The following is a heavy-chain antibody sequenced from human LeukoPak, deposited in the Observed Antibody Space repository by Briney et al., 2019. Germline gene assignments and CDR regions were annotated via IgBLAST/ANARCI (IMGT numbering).Heavy chain of an antibody. CDR1: GGSISGYY. D-gene: IGHD3-10*01. Sequence: SETLSLTCTVSGGSISGYYWSRIRQPPGKGLEWIGYIYYSGSTKCNPPLKSRVTISVDTSKNQFSLKLSSVTAADTAVYYCARGVLLATYYFDYWGQGTLVTVSS. CDR3: ARGVLLATYYFDY. V-gene: IGHV4-59*01. CDR2: IYYSGST. J-gene: IGHJ4*02.